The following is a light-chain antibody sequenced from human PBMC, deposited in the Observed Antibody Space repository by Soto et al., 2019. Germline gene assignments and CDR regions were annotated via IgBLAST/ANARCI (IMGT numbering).Light chain of an antibody. CDR2: DAS. J-gene: IGKJ2*01. CDR3: QQRSNWLPYT. V-gene: IGKV3-11*01. Sequence: EIVLRPSPATLHVSPGERATLSCRASQSVSSYLAWYQQKPGQAPRLLIYDASNRSTGIPARFSGSGSGTDFALTISSLEPEDFAVYYCQQRSNWLPYTFGQGTKLEIK. CDR1: QSVSSY.